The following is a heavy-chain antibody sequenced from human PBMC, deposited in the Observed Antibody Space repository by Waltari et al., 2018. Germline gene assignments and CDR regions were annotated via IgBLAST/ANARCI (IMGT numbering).Heavy chain of an antibody. D-gene: IGHD3-10*01. CDR1: GYTFTSXX. Sequence: QLVQSXAEVKKPGASXKVSCKASGYTFTSXXXXXXXQATGQGLEWMGWMNPNXGNTGYAQKFQGRVTITRNTSISTAYMELXXXXSEDTAVYYCARGXXXXXGDFDYWGQGXL. CDR3: ARGXXXXXGDFDY. CDR2: MNPNXGNT. J-gene: IGHJ4*02. V-gene: IGHV1-8*03.